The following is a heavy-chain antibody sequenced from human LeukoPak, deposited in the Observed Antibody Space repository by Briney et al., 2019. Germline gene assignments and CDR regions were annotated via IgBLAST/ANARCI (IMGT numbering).Heavy chain of an antibody. CDR2: IRNKANSYTT. CDR3: ARVGIVGATGYFDN. J-gene: IGHJ4*02. Sequence: GGSLRLSCAASGFTFSDHYMDWVRQAPGKGREWVGRIRNKANSYTTEYAASVKGRFIISRDDSKNSLYLRMNSLKTEDTGVYYCARVGIVGATGYFDNWGQGTLVTVSS. CDR1: GFTFSDHY. V-gene: IGHV3-72*01. D-gene: IGHD1-26*01.